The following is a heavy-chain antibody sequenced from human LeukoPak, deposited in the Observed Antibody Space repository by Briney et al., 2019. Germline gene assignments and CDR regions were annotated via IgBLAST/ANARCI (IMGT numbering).Heavy chain of an antibody. CDR2: IYYTGST. CDR3: ARNSIAAAGTFFRYYYYYMDV. V-gene: IGHV4-39*07. D-gene: IGHD6-13*01. J-gene: IGHJ6*03. Sequence: SETLSLTCNVSGGSISSSSYYWGWIRQPPGKGLESIGNIYYTGSTYYNPSLKSRVTISVDTSKNQFSLKLSSVTAADTAVYYCARNSIAAAGTFFRYYYYYMDVWGKGTTVTVSS. CDR1: GGSISSSSYY.